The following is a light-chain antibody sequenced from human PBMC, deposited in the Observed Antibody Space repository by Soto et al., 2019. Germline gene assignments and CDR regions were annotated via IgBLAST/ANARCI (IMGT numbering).Light chain of an antibody. CDR1: QSISTN. V-gene: IGKV3-20*01. J-gene: IGKJ5*01. CDR3: QQYGRPPRAT. Sequence: EIVMTPSPATLSVSPGERATLSCRASQSISTNLAWYQQKPGQAPRLLIYGASSRATGIPDRFSGGGSGTDFTLSISKVEPEDFAVYYCQQYGRPPRATFGQGTRLEIK. CDR2: GAS.